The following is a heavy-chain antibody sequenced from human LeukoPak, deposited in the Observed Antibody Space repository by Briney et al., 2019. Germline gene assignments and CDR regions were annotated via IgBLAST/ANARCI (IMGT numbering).Heavy chain of an antibody. Sequence: GGSLRLSCAASGFTFSTYSLNWVRQAPGEGLEWVSSISSSSTYIYYADSVKGRFTISRDNAKNSLYLQMNSLRAKDTAVYYCARDVYDSSGYYATDYWGQGTLVTVSS. D-gene: IGHD3-22*01. J-gene: IGHJ4*02. V-gene: IGHV3-21*01. CDR2: ISSSSTYI. CDR1: GFTFSTYS. CDR3: ARDVYDSSGYYATDY.